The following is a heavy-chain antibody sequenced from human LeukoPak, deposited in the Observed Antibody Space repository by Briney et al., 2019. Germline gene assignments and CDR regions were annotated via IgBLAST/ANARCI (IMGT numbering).Heavy chain of an antibody. CDR2: IYYSGST. D-gene: IGHD3-10*01. V-gene: IGHV4-31*03. J-gene: IGHJ4*02. Sequence: SQTLSLTCTVSGGSISGGGYYWSWIRQHPGKGLEWIGYIYYSGSTYYNPSLKSRVTISVDTSKNQFSLKLSSVTAADTAVYYCASTHYYGSGSYGVIVDYWGQGTLVTVSS. CDR3: ASTHYYGSGSYGVIVDY. CDR1: GGSISGGGYY.